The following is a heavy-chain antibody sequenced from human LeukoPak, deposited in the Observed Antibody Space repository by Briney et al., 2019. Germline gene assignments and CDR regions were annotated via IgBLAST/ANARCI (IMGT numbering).Heavy chain of an antibody. Sequence: KPSETLSLTCTVSGGSISSYYWSWIRQPPGKGLEWIGYIYYSGSTNYNPSLKSRVTISVDTSKNQFSLKLSSVTAADTAVYYCARHGTVTALEWFDPWGQGTLVTVSS. CDR1: GGSISSYY. CDR3: ARHGTVTALEWFDP. D-gene: IGHD4-11*01. CDR2: IYYSGST. V-gene: IGHV4-59*01. J-gene: IGHJ5*02.